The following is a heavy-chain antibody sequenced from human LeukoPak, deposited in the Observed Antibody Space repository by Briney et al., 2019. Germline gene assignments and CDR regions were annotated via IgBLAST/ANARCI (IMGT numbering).Heavy chain of an antibody. CDR1: GCTFTSYD. CDR2: MNPNSGNT. V-gene: IGHV1-8*01. J-gene: IGHJ6*03. CDR3: ARGGVSYSAYYYYYYMDV. D-gene: IGHD4-11*01. Sequence: ASVKVSCKASGCTFTSYDINWLRQATGQGLEWMGWMNPNSGNTGYAQKFQGRVTMTRNTSISTAYMELSSLRSEDTAVYYCARGGVSYSAYYYYYYMDVWGKGTTVTVSS.